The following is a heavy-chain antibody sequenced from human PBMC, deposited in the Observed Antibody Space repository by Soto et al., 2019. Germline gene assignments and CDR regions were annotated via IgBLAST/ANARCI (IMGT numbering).Heavy chain of an antibody. D-gene: IGHD5-18*01. CDR1: GGSLSSYY. CDR3: AREGYNFGPFDY. CDR2: ISYSGTT. J-gene: IGHJ4*02. V-gene: IGHV4-59*01. Sequence: SETLSLTYTVSGGSLSSYYWSWIRRPPGMGLEWIASISYSGTTNYNSSLKSRVTISIDTSKNQFSLKFNSVTAADTAVYYCAREGYNFGPFDYWGQGALVTVS.